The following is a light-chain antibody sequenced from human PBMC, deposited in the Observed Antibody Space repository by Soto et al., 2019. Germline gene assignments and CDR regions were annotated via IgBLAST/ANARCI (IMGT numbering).Light chain of an antibody. Sequence: EIVLTQSPGTLSLSPGERATLSCRASHSISSNYLAWYQQKPGQTPRLLFYGASSRATGIPDRFSGSGSGADFTLTSSRLEPEDFAVYYCHQYGSSLLTFGQGTQVEIQ. CDR3: HQYGSSLLT. V-gene: IGKV3-20*01. CDR2: GAS. CDR1: HSISSNY. J-gene: IGKJ1*01.